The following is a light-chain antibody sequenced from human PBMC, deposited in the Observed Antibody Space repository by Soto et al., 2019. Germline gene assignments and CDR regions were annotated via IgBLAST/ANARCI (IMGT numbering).Light chain of an antibody. CDR1: QSISSY. CDR3: QHRHNWPPGAT. Sequence: EIVLTQSPATLSLSPGQRATLSCRASQSISSYLAWYQQKPGQAPRLLIYDASKRATGIPGRFSGSGSGTDFTLTISSLEPEDFAVYYCQHRHNWPPGATFGGGTKVEIK. J-gene: IGKJ4*01. V-gene: IGKV3-11*01. CDR2: DAS.